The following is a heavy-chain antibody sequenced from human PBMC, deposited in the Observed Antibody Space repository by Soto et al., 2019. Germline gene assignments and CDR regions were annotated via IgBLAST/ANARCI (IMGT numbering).Heavy chain of an antibody. CDR1: GFTFSNYA. V-gene: IGHV3-23*01. CDR3: AKDKKREGMIVVVMTSGFDF. Sequence: EVQLLESGGGLVQPGGSLSLSCAVSGFTFSNYAMSWVRQAPGKGLEWVSFISGGGSTTYYADSVKGRFTISRDNSKNTLYLQMNSLSAEDTAGYYCAKDKKREGMIVVVMTSGFDFWGQGTLVSVSS. D-gene: IGHD3-22*01. J-gene: IGHJ4*02. CDR2: ISGGGSTT.